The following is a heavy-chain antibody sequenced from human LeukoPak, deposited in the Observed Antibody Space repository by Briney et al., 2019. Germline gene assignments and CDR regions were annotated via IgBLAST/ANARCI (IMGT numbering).Heavy chain of an antibody. CDR2: IYYSGST. V-gene: IGHV4-59*08. J-gene: IGHJ4*02. CDR3: ARLPGYCGGDCYSDY. Sequence: SETLSLTCTVSGGSISNYYWSWIRQPPRKGREWIGYIYYSGSTNYNPSLKSRVTISVDTSKNHFSLNLSSVTAADTAVYYCARLPGYCGGDCYSDYWGQGTLVTVSS. CDR1: GGSISNYY. D-gene: IGHD2-21*02.